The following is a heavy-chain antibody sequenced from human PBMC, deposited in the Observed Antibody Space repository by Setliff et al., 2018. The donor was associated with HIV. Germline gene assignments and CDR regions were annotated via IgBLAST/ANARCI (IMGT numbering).Heavy chain of an antibody. D-gene: IGHD3-16*02. CDR2: IHTSGNT. CDR1: GGSISSGDYY. V-gene: IGHV4-61*02. CDR3: ARGRFVGFDY. J-gene: IGHJ4*02. Sequence: PSETLSLTCTVSGGSISSGDYYWTWIRQPAGKGLQWIGRIHTSGNTNYNPSLKSRVTISVDTSKNQFSLNLTSVTAADTAVYYCARGRFVGFDYWGQGTLVTVSS.